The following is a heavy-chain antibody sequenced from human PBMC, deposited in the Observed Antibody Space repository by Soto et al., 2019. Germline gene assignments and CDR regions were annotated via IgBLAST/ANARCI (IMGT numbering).Heavy chain of an antibody. Sequence: ASVNVSCKSSGYTFTSYYIHWVRQAPGQGLEWMGIINPSGGSTSYAQKFQGRVTMTRDTSTSTVYMELSSLRSEDTAVYYCARSVDTAMGDYYYYGMDVWGQGTTVTVSS. J-gene: IGHJ6*02. D-gene: IGHD5-18*01. CDR2: INPSGGST. CDR3: ARSVDTAMGDYYYYGMDV. V-gene: IGHV1-46*01. CDR1: GYTFTSYY.